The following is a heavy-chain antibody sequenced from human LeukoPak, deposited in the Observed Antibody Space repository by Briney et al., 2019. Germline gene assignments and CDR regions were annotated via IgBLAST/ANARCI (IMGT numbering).Heavy chain of an antibody. J-gene: IGHJ4*02. Sequence: GGSLRLSCAASGFTFSSHWMHWVRQAPGKGLVWVSRINSDGSSISYADSVKGRFTISRDNSKNTLYLQMNSLRAEDTAVYYCANDYSSAAGLFDYWGQGTLVTVSS. CDR3: ANDYSSAAGLFDY. D-gene: IGHD6-13*01. V-gene: IGHV3-74*01. CDR2: INSDGSSI. CDR1: GFTFSSHW.